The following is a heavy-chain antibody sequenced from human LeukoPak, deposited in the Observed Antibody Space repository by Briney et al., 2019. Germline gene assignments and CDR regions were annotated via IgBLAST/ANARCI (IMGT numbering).Heavy chain of an antibody. D-gene: IGHD6-13*01. CDR2: IYSSGNT. Sequence: PSETLSLTCTVSGGSISGYYWSWIRQPAGKGLEWIGRIYSSGNTNYHPSLKSRVTISIDTSKNQFSLKLSSVTAADTAVYYCARGRGSSWYYYYYGMDVWGQGTTVTVSS. V-gene: IGHV4-4*07. CDR3: ARGRGSSWYYYYYGMDV. J-gene: IGHJ6*02. CDR1: GGSISGYY.